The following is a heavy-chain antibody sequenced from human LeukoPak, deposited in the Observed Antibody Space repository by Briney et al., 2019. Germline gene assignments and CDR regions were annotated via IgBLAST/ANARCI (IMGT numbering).Heavy chain of an antibody. D-gene: IGHD2-2*01. CDR2: INSDGSWT. J-gene: IGHJ4*02. V-gene: IGHV3-74*01. CDR1: GNYW. CDR3: VSFYETY. Sequence: QTGGSLRLSCAASGNYWMHWVRQAPGKGLVWVSHINSDGSWTSYADSVKGRFTISKDKAKNTVYLQMNNLRAEDTAVYYCVSFYETYWGRGTLVTVSS.